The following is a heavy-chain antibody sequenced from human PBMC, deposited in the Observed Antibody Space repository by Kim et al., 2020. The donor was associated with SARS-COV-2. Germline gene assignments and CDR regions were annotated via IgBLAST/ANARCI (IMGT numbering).Heavy chain of an antibody. CDR1: GFTFSSYS. V-gene: IGHV3-21*01. CDR3: ARGGYSGYDPFY. Sequence: GGSLRLSCAASGFTFSSYSMNWVRQAPGKGLEWVSSISSSSSYIYYADSVKGRFTISRDNAKNSLYLQMNSLRAEDTAVYYCARGGYSGYDPFYWGQGTLVTVSS. CDR2: ISSSSSYI. J-gene: IGHJ4*02. D-gene: IGHD5-12*01.